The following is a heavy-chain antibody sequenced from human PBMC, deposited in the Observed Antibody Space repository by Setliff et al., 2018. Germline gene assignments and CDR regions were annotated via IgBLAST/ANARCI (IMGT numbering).Heavy chain of an antibody. CDR3: ARQLSRRWLHTKRPGRYFDY. D-gene: IGHD5-12*01. CDR2: IIPILGIA. CDR1: GGTFSSYA. J-gene: IGHJ4*02. V-gene: IGHV1-69*10. Sequence: ASVKVSCKASGGTFSSYAISWVRQAPGQGLEWMGGIIPILGIANYAQKSQGRVTITADKSTSTAYMELSSLRSEDTAVYYCARQLSRRWLHTKRPGRYFDYWGQGTLVTVSS.